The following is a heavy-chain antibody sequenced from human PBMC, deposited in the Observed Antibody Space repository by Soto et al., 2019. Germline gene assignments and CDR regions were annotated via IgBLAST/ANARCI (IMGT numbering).Heavy chain of an antibody. CDR3: ARSSTSANYFDK. CDR1: GGSISSYY. D-gene: IGHD2-2*01. J-gene: IGHJ4*02. V-gene: IGHV4-59*12. Sequence: SETLSLTCTVSGGSISSYYWSWIRQPPGKGLEWIGYIYYSGSTYYNPSLKSRVTISVDTSKNQFSLKLSSVTAADTAVYYCARSSTSANYFDKWGQGTLVTVSS. CDR2: IYYSGST.